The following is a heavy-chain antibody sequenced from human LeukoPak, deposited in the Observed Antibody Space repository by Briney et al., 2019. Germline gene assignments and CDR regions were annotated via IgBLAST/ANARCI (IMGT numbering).Heavy chain of an antibody. J-gene: IGHJ4*02. D-gene: IGHD6-13*01. CDR3: ARDRAAAAGDFDH. V-gene: IGHV4-34*01. Sequence: SETLSPTCAVYGGSFSGYYWSWIRQPPGKGLEWIGEINHSGSTNYNPSLKSRVTISVDTSKNQFSLKLSSVTAADTAVYYCARDRAAAAGDFDHWGQGTLVTVSS. CDR2: INHSGST. CDR1: GGSFSGYY.